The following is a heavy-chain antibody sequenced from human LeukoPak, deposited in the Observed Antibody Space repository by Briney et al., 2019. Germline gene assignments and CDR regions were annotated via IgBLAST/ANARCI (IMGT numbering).Heavy chain of an antibody. CDR1: GGSFSGYY. J-gene: IGHJ6*02. Sequence: SETLSLTCAVYGGSFSGYYWSWIRQPPGKGLEWIGEINHSGSTNYNPSLKSRVTISVDTSKNQFSLKLSSVTAADTAVYYCALVGGYYDMDVWGQGTTVTVSS. CDR2: INHSGST. CDR3: ALVGGYYDMDV. D-gene: IGHD1-26*01. V-gene: IGHV4-34*01.